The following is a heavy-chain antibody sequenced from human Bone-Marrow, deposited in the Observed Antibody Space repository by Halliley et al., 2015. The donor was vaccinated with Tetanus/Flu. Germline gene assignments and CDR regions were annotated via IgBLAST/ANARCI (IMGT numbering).Heavy chain of an antibody. V-gene: IGHV4-59*01. CDR3: TRGGGWLTDV. Sequence: TLSLTCTVSGGSISGFYWSWIRQPPGKGLEWIGNIHYSGHTNYNPSLRSRVIISLDTSNNQISLKVNSGTAADTALYYCTRGGGWLTDVWGQGTTVTASS. D-gene: IGHD6-19*01. CDR2: IHYSGHT. J-gene: IGHJ6*02. CDR1: GGSISGFY.